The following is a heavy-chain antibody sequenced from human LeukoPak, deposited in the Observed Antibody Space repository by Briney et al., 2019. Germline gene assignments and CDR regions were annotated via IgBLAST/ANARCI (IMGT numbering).Heavy chain of an antibody. D-gene: IGHD6-19*01. CDR1: GFTFSSYA. Sequence: PGGSLRLSCAASGFTFSSYAMHWVRQAPGKGLEWVAVISYGGSNEYYADSVKGRFTISRDNSKNTLYLQMNSLRADDTAVYYCARNKASSGWYGGGFDPWGQGTPVTVSS. CDR3: ARNKASSGWYGGGFDP. V-gene: IGHV3-30-3*01. J-gene: IGHJ5*02. CDR2: ISYGGSNE.